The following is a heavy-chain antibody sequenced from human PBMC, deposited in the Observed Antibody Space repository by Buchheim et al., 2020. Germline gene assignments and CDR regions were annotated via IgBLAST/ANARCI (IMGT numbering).Heavy chain of an antibody. V-gene: IGHV3-48*04. CDR3: VRDHQFAFDY. CDR1: GFIFSSFS. CDR2: IGVSSSNI. Sequence: EVQLVESGGGLVQPGGSLRLSCAASGFIFSSFSMNWVRQAPGKGLEWVAYIGVSSSNIYYADSVKGRFTISRDNAENSLYLRMNSLRAEDTAVYYCVRDHQFAFDYWGQGTL. D-gene: IGHD2-2*01. J-gene: IGHJ4*02.